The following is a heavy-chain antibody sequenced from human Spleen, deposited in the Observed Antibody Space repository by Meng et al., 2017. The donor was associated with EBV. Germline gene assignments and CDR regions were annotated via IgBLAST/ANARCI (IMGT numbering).Heavy chain of an antibody. J-gene: IGHJ5*02. D-gene: IGHD4-11*01. CDR2: INHGGGT. CDR3: ASRGDGIFSNYDWIDL. CDR1: GGSLSGYY. Sequence: QVQLPEWGAGLLQPSESLSPPCAVYGGSLSGYYWSWIRQPTGKGLEWIGEINHGGGTSYNPSLKSRVTMSLDTSMNHFSLKLTSVNDADTAVYYCASRGDGIFSNYDWIDLWGQGTLVTVSS. V-gene: IGHV4-34*01.